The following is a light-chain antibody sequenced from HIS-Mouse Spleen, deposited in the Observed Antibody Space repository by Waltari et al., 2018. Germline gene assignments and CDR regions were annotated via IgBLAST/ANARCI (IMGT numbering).Light chain of an antibody. V-gene: IGLV3-10*01. CDR2: EDS. Sequence: SYELTQPPSVSVSPGQTARITCSGDALPKTYAYGYQQKSGQAPVLVIYEDSKLPSGIPERFSGSSSGTMATLTISGAQVEDEADYYCYSTDSSGNHRVFGGGTKLTVL. J-gene: IGLJ2*01. CDR3: YSTDSSGNHRV. CDR1: ALPKTY.